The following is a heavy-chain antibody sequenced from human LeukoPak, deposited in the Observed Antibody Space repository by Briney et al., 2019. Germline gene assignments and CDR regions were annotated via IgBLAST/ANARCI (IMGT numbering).Heavy chain of an antibody. CDR3: ARAPEGVWSGYYLPLKDYYYYYGMDV. CDR1: GYTFTSYG. D-gene: IGHD3-3*01. CDR2: ISAYNGNT. V-gene: IGHV1-18*01. J-gene: IGHJ6*02. Sequence: GASVKVSCKASGYTFTSYGISWVRQAPGQGLEWMGWISAYNGNTNYAQKLQGRVTMTTDTSTSTAYMELRSLRSDDTAVYYCARAPEGVWSGYYLPLKDYYYYYGMDVWGQGTTVTVSS.